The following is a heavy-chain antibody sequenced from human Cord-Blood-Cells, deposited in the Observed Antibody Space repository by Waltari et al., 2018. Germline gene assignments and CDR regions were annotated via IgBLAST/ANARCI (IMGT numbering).Heavy chain of an antibody. J-gene: IGHJ4*02. D-gene: IGHD4-17*01. Sequence: QVQLQQWGAGLLKPSETLSLTCAVYGGSFSGYYWSWIRQPPGKGLEWIGEINHSGSTNYNPSLKGRVTISVDTSKNQFSLKLSSVTAADTAVYYCARGRTVTNRYFDYWGQGTLVTVSS. CDR3: ARGRTVTNRYFDY. V-gene: IGHV4-34*01. CDR2: INHSGST. CDR1: GGSFSGYY.